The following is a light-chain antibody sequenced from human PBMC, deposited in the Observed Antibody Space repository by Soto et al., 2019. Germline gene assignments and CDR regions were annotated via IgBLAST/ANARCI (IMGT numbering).Light chain of an antibody. CDR1: QSILYSSNNKNY. CDR2: WAS. CDR3: QQYYTTPLT. V-gene: IGKV4-1*01. J-gene: IGKJ1*01. Sequence: DIVMTQSPDSLAVSLGERATINCKSSQSILYSSNNKNYLAWYQHKPGQPPKLLIYWASTRDSGIPDRFSGSGSGTDFTLTISSLQAEDVAVYYCQQYYTTPLTFGQGTKVDIK.